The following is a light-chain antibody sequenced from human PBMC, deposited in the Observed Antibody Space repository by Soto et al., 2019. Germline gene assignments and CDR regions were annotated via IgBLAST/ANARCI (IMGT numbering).Light chain of an antibody. CDR2: AAS. CDR3: QQMGT. V-gene: IGKV3-15*01. CDR1: QIVGSN. Sequence: EIVMTQSPATLSVSPGERATLSCRASQIVGSNLAWYQQKPGQAPRLLIYAASSRATGIPARFSGSGSGTEFTLTISSLQSEDFAVYYCQQMGTFGQGTKVEI. J-gene: IGKJ1*01.